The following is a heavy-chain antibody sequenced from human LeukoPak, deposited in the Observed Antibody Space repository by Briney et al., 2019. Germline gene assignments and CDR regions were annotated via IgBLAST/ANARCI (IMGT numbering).Heavy chain of an antibody. CDR2: ISSSSSTI. Sequence: GGSLRLSCAASGFTFSSYSMNWVRQAPGKGLEWVSYISSSSSTIYYADSVKGRFTISRDNAKNTLYLQMNSLRAEDTAVYYCAKDAGYCSSTSCPFDYWGQGTLVTVSS. CDR3: AKDAGYCSSTSCPFDY. V-gene: IGHV3-48*01. CDR1: GFTFSSYS. D-gene: IGHD2-2*01. J-gene: IGHJ4*02.